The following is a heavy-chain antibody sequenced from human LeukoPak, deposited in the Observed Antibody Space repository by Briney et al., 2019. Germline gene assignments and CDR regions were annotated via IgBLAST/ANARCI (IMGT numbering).Heavy chain of an antibody. Sequence: SGTLSLTCTVSGGSISSYYWSWIRQPPGKGPEWIAYIYYSGSTNYNPSLKSRVTISVDTSRNQFSLKLTSVTAADTAVYYCARDRDGNNWFDPWGQGTLVTVSS. V-gene: IGHV4-59*01. D-gene: IGHD5-24*01. J-gene: IGHJ5*02. CDR3: ARDRDGNNWFDP. CDR1: GGSISSYY. CDR2: IYYSGST.